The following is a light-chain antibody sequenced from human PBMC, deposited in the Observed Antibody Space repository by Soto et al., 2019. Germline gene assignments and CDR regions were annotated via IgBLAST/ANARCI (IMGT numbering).Light chain of an antibody. CDR2: GTS. V-gene: IGKV3-15*01. J-gene: IGKJ5*01. CDR3: QQYNNWPLT. Sequence: ERLITQSPASLSVSPGERVILSCRATQSISSNLAWYQQKPGQAPRLLIYGTSTRATGIPARFSGSGSGTEFTLTITSLQSEYFALYFCQQYNNWPLTFGQGTRLEIK. CDR1: QSISSN.